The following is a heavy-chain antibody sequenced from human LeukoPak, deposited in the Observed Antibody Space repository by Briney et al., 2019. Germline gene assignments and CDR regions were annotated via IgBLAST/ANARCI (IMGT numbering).Heavy chain of an antibody. D-gene: IGHD6-13*01. CDR2: IYYSGST. J-gene: IGHJ4*02. V-gene: IGHV4-39*07. CDR1: GGSISSSSYY. Sequence: SETLSLTCTVSGGSISSSSYYWGWIRQPPGKGLEWIGSIYYSGSTYYNPSLKSRVTISVDTSKNQFSLKLSSVTAADTAVYYCARKGIAAAGTPLDYWGQGTLVTVSS. CDR3: ARKGIAAAGTPLDY.